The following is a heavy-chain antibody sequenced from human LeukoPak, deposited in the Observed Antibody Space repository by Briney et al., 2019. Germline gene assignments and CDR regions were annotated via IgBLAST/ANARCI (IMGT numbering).Heavy chain of an antibody. V-gene: IGHV3-66*01. J-gene: IGHJ4*02. Sequence: PGGSLRLSCAASGFTVSSNYMTWVRQAPGKGLEWVSVVYSGGTTYYADSVKDRFTISRDNSKNTLYLQMNSLRAEDTAAYYCARGRRDSSGYYQNYFDYWGQGTLVTVSS. D-gene: IGHD3-22*01. CDR3: ARGRRDSSGYYQNYFDY. CDR1: GFTVSSNY. CDR2: VYSGGTT.